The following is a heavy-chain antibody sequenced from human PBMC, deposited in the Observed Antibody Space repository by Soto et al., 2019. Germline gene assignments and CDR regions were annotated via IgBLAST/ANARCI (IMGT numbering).Heavy chain of an antibody. CDR2: IYYSGIT. J-gene: IGHJ4*02. CDR3: ARGGGVYYFDY. D-gene: IGHD2-8*02. Sequence: QVQLQESGPGRVKPSETLSLTCTVSGGSISSYYWSWIRQPPGKGLEWIGYIYYSGITDYNPSLKSRVTISVDTSKRQFSLKLSSVTAADTAVYYCARGGGVYYFDYWGQGTLVTVSS. V-gene: IGHV4-59*01. CDR1: GGSISSYY.